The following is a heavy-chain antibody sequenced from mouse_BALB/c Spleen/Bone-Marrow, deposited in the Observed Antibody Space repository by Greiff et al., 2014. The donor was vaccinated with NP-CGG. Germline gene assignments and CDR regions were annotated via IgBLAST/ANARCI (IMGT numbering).Heavy chain of an antibody. Sequence: VQLKESGGGLVQPGGSLRLSCATSGFTFTDYYMSWVRQPPGKALEWLGFIRNKANGYTTEYSESVKGRFTISRDNSQSILYLQMNTLRAEDSATYYCARYIYGRDSWGQGTTLTVSS. V-gene: IGHV7-3*02. D-gene: IGHD1-1*01. CDR1: GFTFTDYY. CDR3: ARYIYGRDS. J-gene: IGHJ2*01. CDR2: IRNKANGYTT.